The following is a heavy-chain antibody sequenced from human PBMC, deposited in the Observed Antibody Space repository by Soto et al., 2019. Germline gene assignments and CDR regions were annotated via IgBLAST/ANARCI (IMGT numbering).Heavy chain of an antibody. CDR3: ATSGGSSRYRWFGP. V-gene: IGHV4-59*01. CDR1: GGSISTYY. J-gene: IGHJ5*02. CDR2: IYNSGST. Sequence: TSETLSLTCTVSGGSISTYYWSWVRQVPGKGLEWIGNIYNSGSTNYNPSLESRVTISIDTSKNQFSLNLRSVTAADTAVYYCATSGGSSRYRWFGPWGQGTLVTVSS. D-gene: IGHD6-25*01.